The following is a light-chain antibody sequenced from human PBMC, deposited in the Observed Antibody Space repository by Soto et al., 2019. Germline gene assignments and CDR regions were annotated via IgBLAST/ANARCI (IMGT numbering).Light chain of an antibody. J-gene: IGKJ1*01. CDR2: SAS. V-gene: IGKV1-5*03. Sequence: DIQMTQSASTLSASLGDRVTITWGASQSISTWLAWYQQKPVKAPKLLIYSASDLESGVPSRFSGSGFGTESTLTITSLQPDDFATYYCQQYNSYSTFGPATFGQGTKVDIK. CDR1: QSISTW. CDR3: QQYNSYSTFGPAT.